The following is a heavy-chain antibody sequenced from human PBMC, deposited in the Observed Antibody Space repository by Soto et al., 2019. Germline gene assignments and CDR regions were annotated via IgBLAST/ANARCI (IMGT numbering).Heavy chain of an antibody. CDR3: ARSRPGTWIQLWLLS. CDR1: GFTFSSYD. D-gene: IGHD5-18*01. Sequence: RLSCXASGFTFSSYDMHWVRQATGKGLEWVSAIGTAGXTYYPGSVKGRFTISRQKAKNSLYLQMTGLGAGDTAVYYCARSRPGTWIQLWLLSWGQGNLGPGSS. J-gene: IGHJ4*03. V-gene: IGHV3-13*04. CDR2: IGTAGXT.